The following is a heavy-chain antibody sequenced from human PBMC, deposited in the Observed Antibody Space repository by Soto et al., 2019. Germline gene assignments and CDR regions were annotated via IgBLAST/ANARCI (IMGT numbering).Heavy chain of an antibody. CDR1: GFTFSSYS. Sequence: GGSLRLSCAASGFTFSSYSMNWVRQAPGKGLEWVSYISSSSSTIYYADSVKGRFTISRDNAKNSLYLQMNSLRAEDTAVYYCARVVYDFWSGPKNNWFDPWGQGTLVTVSS. J-gene: IGHJ5*02. CDR3: ARVVYDFWSGPKNNWFDP. D-gene: IGHD3-3*01. V-gene: IGHV3-48*01. CDR2: ISSSSSTI.